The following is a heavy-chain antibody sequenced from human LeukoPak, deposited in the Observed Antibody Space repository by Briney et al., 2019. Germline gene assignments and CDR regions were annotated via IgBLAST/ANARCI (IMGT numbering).Heavy chain of an antibody. D-gene: IGHD6-19*01. V-gene: IGHV1-8*01. J-gene: IGHJ4*02. CDR1: GYTFTSYD. Sequence: ASVTVSCKASGYTFTSYDINWGRQAPGQGLGWMGWMNPNSGKTGYAHKFQGRVPMTRNTSTSTAYMELGSLRAEDTAVFDCARGTTAVAFLDSWGQGTLVTVSS. CDR3: ARGTTAVAFLDS. CDR2: MNPNSGKT.